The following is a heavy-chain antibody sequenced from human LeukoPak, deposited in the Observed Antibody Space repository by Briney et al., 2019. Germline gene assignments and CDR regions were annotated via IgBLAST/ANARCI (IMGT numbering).Heavy chain of an antibody. Sequence: GGSLRLSCAASGFTFSSYSMTWVRQAPGKGLEWVSSISSGSSYKHYADSVKGRFTISRDNAKNSLYLQMNSLRVEDTAVYYCAREEFGELSFDYWGQGTLVTVSS. CDR1: GFTFSSYS. CDR2: ISSGSSYK. J-gene: IGHJ4*02. D-gene: IGHD3-10*01. CDR3: AREEFGELSFDY. V-gene: IGHV3-21*01.